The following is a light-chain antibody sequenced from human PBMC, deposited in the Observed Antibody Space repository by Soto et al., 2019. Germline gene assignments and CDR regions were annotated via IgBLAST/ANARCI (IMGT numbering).Light chain of an antibody. CDR2: DVS. CDR1: SSDVGGYNY. V-gene: IGLV2-14*01. Sequence: QSVLTQPAAVSGSPGQSITISCTGTSSDVGGYNYVSWYQQHPRKAPKLMIYDVSNRPSGVSNRFSGSKSGNTASLTISGLQAEDEADYYCSSYTSSSTLGFGGGTKLTVL. J-gene: IGLJ2*01. CDR3: SSYTSSSTLG.